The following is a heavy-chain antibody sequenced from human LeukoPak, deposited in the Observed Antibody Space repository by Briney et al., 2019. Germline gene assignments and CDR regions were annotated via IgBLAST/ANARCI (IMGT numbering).Heavy chain of an antibody. CDR2: ISAYNGNT. V-gene: IGHV1-18*01. Sequence: ASVKVSCKASGYTFISYGISWVRQAPGQGLEWMGWISAYNGNTNYAQKLQGRVTVTTDTSTSTAYMELRSLRSDDTAVYYCARSNVYYYYYMDVWGKGTTVTVSS. J-gene: IGHJ6*03. CDR3: ARSNVYYYYYMDV. CDR1: GYTFISYG. D-gene: IGHD4/OR15-4a*01.